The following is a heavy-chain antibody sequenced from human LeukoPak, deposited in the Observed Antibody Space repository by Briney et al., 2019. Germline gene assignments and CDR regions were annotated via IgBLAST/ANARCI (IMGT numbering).Heavy chain of an antibody. Sequence: GASVKVSCKASGYTFTSYGISWVRQAPGQGLELMGWISAYNGNTNYAQKLQGRVTMTTDTSTSTAYMELRSLRSDDTAVYYCATMVRGVTPPYWGQGTLVTVSS. D-gene: IGHD3-10*01. J-gene: IGHJ4*02. V-gene: IGHV1-18*01. CDR2: ISAYNGNT. CDR3: ATMVRGVTPPY. CDR1: GYTFTSYG.